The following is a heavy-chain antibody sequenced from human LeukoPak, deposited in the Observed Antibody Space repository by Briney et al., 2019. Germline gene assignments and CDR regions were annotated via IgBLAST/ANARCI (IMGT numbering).Heavy chain of an antibody. J-gene: IGHJ4*02. D-gene: IGHD3-3*01. CDR2: ISAYNGNT. CDR1: GYTFTSYA. CDR3: ARNLAPYYDFWSGSYY. V-gene: IGHV1-18*01. Sequence: ASVKVSCKASGYTFTSYALSWVRQAPGQGLEWMGWISAYNGNTNYAQKLQGRVTMTTDTSTSTAYMELRSLRSDDTAVYYCARNLAPYYDFWSGSYYWGQGTLVTVSS.